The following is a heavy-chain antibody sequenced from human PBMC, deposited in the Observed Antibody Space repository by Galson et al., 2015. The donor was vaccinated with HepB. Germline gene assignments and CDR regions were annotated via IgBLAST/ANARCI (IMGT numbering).Heavy chain of an antibody. Sequence: VKVSCKASGYTFTSYAMNWVRQAPGQGLEWMGWINTNTGNPTYAQGFTGRFVFSLDTSVSTAYLQISSLKAEDTAVYYCARDSWGPYYCSSTSCLYNWFDPWGQGTLVTVSS. CDR1: GYTFTSYA. V-gene: IGHV7-4-1*02. CDR2: INTNTGNP. CDR3: ARDSWGPYYCSSTSCLYNWFDP. J-gene: IGHJ5*02. D-gene: IGHD2-2*01.